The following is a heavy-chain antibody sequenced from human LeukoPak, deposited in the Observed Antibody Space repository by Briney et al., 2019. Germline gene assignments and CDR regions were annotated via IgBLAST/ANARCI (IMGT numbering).Heavy chain of an antibody. CDR1: GGSISSYY. CDR3: ASILRFLEWDYYYYMDV. Sequence: SETLSLTCTVSGGSISSYYWSWIRQPPGKGLEWIGSIYYSGSTYYNPSLKSRVTISVDTSKNQFSLKLSSVTAADTAVYYCASILRFLEWDYYYYMDVWGKGTTVTVSS. J-gene: IGHJ6*03. CDR2: IYYSGST. D-gene: IGHD3-3*01. V-gene: IGHV4-59*05.